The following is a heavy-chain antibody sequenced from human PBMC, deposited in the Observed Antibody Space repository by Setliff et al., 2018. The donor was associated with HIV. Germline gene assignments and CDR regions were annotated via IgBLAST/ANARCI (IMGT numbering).Heavy chain of an antibody. CDR2: IIPIVGIA. Sequence: GASVKVSCKASGGTFSSYAISWVRQAPGQGLQWMGGIIPIVGIANNVQKFQGRVTITADKSTSTVYMEFSSLGSEDTAVYYCARGARDMIVVIGGDAFDIWGQGTMVTVSS. D-gene: IGHD3-22*01. CDR3: ARGARDMIVVIGGDAFDI. J-gene: IGHJ3*02. CDR1: GGTFSSYA. V-gene: IGHV1-69*10.